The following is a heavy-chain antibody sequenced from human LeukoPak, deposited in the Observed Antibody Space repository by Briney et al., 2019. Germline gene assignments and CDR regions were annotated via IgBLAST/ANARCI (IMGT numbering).Heavy chain of an antibody. V-gene: IGHV5-51*01. CDR3: ARQDSSGYSDY. J-gene: IGHJ4*02. D-gene: IGHD3-22*01. CDR2: IYPGDSDT. CDR1: GYSFTSYW. Sequence: GESLKISCKGFGYSFTSYWIGWVRQMPGKGLERMGIIYPGDSDTRYSPSFQGQVTISADKSISTAFLQWTSLKPSDSAMYYCARQDSSGYSDYWGQGTPVTVSS.